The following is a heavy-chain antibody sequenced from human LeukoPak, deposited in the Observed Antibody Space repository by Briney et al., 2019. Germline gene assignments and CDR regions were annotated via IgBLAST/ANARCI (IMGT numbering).Heavy chain of an antibody. CDR2: IWYDGSNK. Sequence: GGSLRLSCAASGFSVSSNYMSWVRQAPGKGLEWVAVIWYDGSNKYYADSVKGRFTISRDNSKNTLYLQMNSLRAEDTAVYYCARAPYYDFWSGYYKNYYYGMDVWGQGTTVTVSS. CDR1: GFSVSSNY. V-gene: IGHV3-33*08. J-gene: IGHJ6*02. D-gene: IGHD3-3*01. CDR3: ARAPYYDFWSGYYKNYYYGMDV.